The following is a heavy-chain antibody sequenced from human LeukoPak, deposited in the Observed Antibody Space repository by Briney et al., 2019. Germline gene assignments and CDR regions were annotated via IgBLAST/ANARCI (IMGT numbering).Heavy chain of an antibody. Sequence: SETLSLTCAVSGGSISSGGYSWSWIRQPPGKGLEWIGYIYHSGSTYYNPSLKSRVTISVDRSKNQFSLKLSSVTAADTAVYYCARLEGYCSTTSCYSWFDPWGQGTLVTVSS. CDR3: ARLEGYCSTTSCYSWFDP. J-gene: IGHJ5*02. CDR2: IYHSGST. D-gene: IGHD2-2*01. V-gene: IGHV4-30-2*01. CDR1: GGSISSGGYS.